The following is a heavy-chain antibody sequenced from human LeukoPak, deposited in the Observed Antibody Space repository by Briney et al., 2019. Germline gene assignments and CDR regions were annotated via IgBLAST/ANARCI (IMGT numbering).Heavy chain of an antibody. CDR2: ISAYNGNT. Sequence: GASVKVSCKASGYTFTSYGISWVRQAPGQGLEWMGRISAYNGNTNYAQKLQGRVTMTTDTSTSTAYMELRSLRSDDTAVYYCARAISSGSYYSRYYYYYMDVWDKGTTVTVSS. CDR1: GYTFTSYG. D-gene: IGHD3-10*01. CDR3: ARAISSGSYYSRYYYYYMDV. J-gene: IGHJ6*03. V-gene: IGHV1-18*01.